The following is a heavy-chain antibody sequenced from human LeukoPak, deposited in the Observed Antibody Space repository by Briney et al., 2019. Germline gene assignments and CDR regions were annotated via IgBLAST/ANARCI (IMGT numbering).Heavy chain of an antibody. D-gene: IGHD6-6*01. Sequence: PGGSLRLSCATSGFTFSGSAMHWVRHPSGKGLEWVGRIRSKANSYATAYAASVKGRFTISRDDSKNTAYLQMNSLKTEDTAVYYCKGAARNIRYYYYYMDVWGKGTTVTVSS. CDR2: IRSKANSYAT. CDR3: KGAARNIRYYYYYMDV. V-gene: IGHV3-73*01. J-gene: IGHJ6*03. CDR1: GFTFSGSA.